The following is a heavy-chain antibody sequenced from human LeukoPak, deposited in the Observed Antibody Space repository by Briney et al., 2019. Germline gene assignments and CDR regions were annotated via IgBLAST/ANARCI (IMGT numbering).Heavy chain of an antibody. CDR3: ARRRIAVGGPFDY. J-gene: IGHJ4*02. V-gene: IGHV4-34*01. D-gene: IGHD6-19*01. Sequence: PSETLSLTCAVYGGSFSGYYWSWIRQPPGKGLEWIGEINHSGSTNYNPSLKSRVTISVDTSKNQFSLKLSSVTAADTAVYYCARRRIAVGGPFDYWGQGTLVTVSS. CDR1: GGSFSGYY. CDR2: INHSGST.